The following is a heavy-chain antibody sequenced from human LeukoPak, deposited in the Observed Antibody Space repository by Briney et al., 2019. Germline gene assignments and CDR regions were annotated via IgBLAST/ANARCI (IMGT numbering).Heavy chain of an antibody. CDR2: INSDGSTI. Sequence: PGGSLRLSCAASGFTFSSNWMNWVRQAPGKGLVWVSRINSDGSTITYADSVKGRFTISRDNAKNSLYLQMNSLRAEDTAVYYCARDPTSSWETAFDIWGQGTMVTVSS. CDR1: GFTFSSNW. V-gene: IGHV3-74*01. D-gene: IGHD1-26*01. J-gene: IGHJ3*02. CDR3: ARDPTSSWETAFDI.